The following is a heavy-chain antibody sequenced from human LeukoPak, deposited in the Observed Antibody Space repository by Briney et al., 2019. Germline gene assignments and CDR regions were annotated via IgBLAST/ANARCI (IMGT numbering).Heavy chain of an antibody. CDR2: INPISGGT. D-gene: IGHD3-22*01. V-gene: IGHV1-2*02. Sequence: ASVKVSCKASGYTFTGYYMHWVRQAPGQGLEWMGWINPISGGTNYAQKRQGRVTMTTDTSTSTAYMELRSLRSADTDVYYCARVSSDSFDYWGQGTLVTVSS. CDR3: ARVSSDSFDY. CDR1: GYTFTGYY. J-gene: IGHJ4*02.